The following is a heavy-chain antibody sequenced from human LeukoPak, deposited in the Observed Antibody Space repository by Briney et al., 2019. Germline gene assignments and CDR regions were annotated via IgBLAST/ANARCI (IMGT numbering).Heavy chain of an antibody. Sequence: SETLSLTCTVGGGSLSSHYWSWIRQPPGKGLELVGHIYYTGTTFYNPSLNSRVTISLDTSRNQFSLRLTSVTAADTAVYHCARFSSGCSTASCYLTNWGQGTLVTVSS. J-gene: IGHJ4*02. CDR3: ARFSSGCSTASCYLTN. CDR1: GGSLSSHY. D-gene: IGHD2-2*01. CDR2: IYYTGTT. V-gene: IGHV4-59*11.